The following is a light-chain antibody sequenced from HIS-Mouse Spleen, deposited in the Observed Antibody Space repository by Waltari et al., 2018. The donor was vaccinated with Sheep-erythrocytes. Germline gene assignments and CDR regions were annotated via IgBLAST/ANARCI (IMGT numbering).Light chain of an antibody. CDR2: EVS. CDR1: SSDVGGYNY. V-gene: IGLV2-14*01. CDR3: SSYTSSSTQV. Sequence: QSALTQPASVSGSPGQSITISCTGTSSDVGGYNYVSWYQQHPGNAPKPMIYEVSNRPSGVSNRFSGSKSGNTASLTISGLQAEDEADYYCSSYTSSSTQVFGGGTKLTVL. J-gene: IGLJ2*01.